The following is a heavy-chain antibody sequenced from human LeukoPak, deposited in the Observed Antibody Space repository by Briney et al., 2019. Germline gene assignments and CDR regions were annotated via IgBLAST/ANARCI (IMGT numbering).Heavy chain of an antibody. V-gene: IGHV3-7*01. J-gene: IGHJ4*02. CDR2: LKEDESEK. CDR3: AKEYCSSTSCSFDY. Sequence: GGSLRLSCAASGFTFSNYWMSWVRQAPGKGLEWVANLKEDESEKYYVDSVKGRFTISGDNAKNSLYLQMHSLRAEDTAVYYCAKEYCSSTSCSFDYWGQGTLVTVSS. CDR1: GFTFSNYW. D-gene: IGHD2-2*01.